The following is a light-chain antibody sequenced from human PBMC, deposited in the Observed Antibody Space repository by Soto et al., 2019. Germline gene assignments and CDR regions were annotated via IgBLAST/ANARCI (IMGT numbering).Light chain of an antibody. Sequence: EIVMTQSPATLSVSPGERATLSGRASQSVGSNLVWYQQKPGQAPSLLIYDASTRAAGIPDRFSGSGSGTDFTLTISRLEPEDFAVYFCQQYGSSPITFGQGTRLE. CDR3: QQYGSSPIT. CDR2: DAS. J-gene: IGKJ5*01. CDR1: QSVGSN. V-gene: IGKV3-20*01.